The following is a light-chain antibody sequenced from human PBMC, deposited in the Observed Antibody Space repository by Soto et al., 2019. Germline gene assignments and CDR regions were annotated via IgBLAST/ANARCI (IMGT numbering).Light chain of an antibody. CDR3: QQYNSYPWT. CDR2: GAS. CDR1: QNIDRW. Sequence: DIQMTQSPSTLSASVGDRVTITCRASQNIDRWLAWYQQKPGKAHNLLIYGASNLESGVPSRFSGSGSGTEFTLTISSLRPDDFATYYCQQYNSYPWTFGQGTKVEIK. V-gene: IGKV1-5*03. J-gene: IGKJ1*01.